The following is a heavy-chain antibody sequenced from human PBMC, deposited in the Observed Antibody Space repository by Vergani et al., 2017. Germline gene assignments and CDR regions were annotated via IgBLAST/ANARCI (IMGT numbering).Heavy chain of an antibody. V-gene: IGHV1-18*01. J-gene: IGHJ4*02. CDR3: ARDFAGECTSDRCYTGGL. Sequence: QVQLVQSGAEMKKPGASVKVSCKASGYTFTAYGSSWVRQAPGQGLEWLGWITAYNGDPKYTRRLQDRITLTTDPSTATVYLGMRSLRSDDTAVYYCARDFAGECTSDRCYTGGLWGQGTMVTVSS. D-gene: IGHD3-16*02. CDR2: ITAYNGDP. CDR1: GYTFTAYG.